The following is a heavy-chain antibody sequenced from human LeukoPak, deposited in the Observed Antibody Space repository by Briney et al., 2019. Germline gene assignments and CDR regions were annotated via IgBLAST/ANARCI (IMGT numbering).Heavy chain of an antibody. Sequence: GGSLRLSCAASGFTFTDYAMTWVRQAPGKGLEWVSTIRYGADSTYYADSVKGRFTISRDNSKNTLYLQMNGLRADDPAVYYCAKGLTTHDYWGQGTLVTVSS. CDR2: IRYGADST. CDR1: GFTFTDYA. D-gene: IGHD4-11*01. CDR3: AKGLTTHDY. J-gene: IGHJ4*02. V-gene: IGHV3-23*01.